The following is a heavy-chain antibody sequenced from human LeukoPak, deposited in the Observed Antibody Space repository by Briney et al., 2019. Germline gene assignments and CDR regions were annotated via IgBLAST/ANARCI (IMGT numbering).Heavy chain of an antibody. CDR2: INPSGGST. V-gene: IGHV1-46*01. CDR1: GYTFTSYY. Sequence: GASVKVSCKASGYTFTSYYMHWVRQAPGQGLEWMGIINPSGGSTSYAQKFQGRVTMTRDTSTSTAYMELSSLRSEDTAVYYCARGKWFGELNESGFDYWGQGTLVTVSS. J-gene: IGHJ4*02. D-gene: IGHD3-10*01. CDR3: ARGKWFGELNESGFDY.